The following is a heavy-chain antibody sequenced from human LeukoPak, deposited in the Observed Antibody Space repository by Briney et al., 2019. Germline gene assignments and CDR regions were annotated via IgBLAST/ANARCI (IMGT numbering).Heavy chain of an antibody. Sequence: PGGSLRLSCAASAFTFSSCAMSWVRQAPGKGLEWVSGISGNGATYYADSVKGRFTISRDNSKNTLYLQMNSLRAEDTAVYYCAKDRDYSGSGSPLDYWGQGTLVTVSS. CDR2: ISGNGAT. J-gene: IGHJ4*02. CDR1: AFTFSSCA. CDR3: AKDRDYSGSGSPLDY. V-gene: IGHV3-23*01. D-gene: IGHD3-10*01.